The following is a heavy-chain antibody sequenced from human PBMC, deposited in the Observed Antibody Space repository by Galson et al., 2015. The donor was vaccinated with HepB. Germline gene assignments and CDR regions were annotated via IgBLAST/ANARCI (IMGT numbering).Heavy chain of an antibody. Sequence: PALVKPTQTLTLTCTFSGFSLSTSGVGVGWIRQPPGKALEWLALIYWDDDKRYSPSLKSRLTITKDTSKNQVVLTMTNMDPVDTATYYCAHRTYGDYVVGLAFDIWGQGTMVTVSS. CDR3: AHRTYGDYVVGLAFDI. CDR1: GFSLSTSGVG. V-gene: IGHV2-5*02. D-gene: IGHD4-17*01. J-gene: IGHJ3*02. CDR2: IYWDDDK.